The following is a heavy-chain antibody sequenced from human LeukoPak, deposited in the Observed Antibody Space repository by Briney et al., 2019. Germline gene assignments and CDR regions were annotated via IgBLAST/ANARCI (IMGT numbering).Heavy chain of an antibody. Sequence: PGGSLRLSCAASGFTFSSNAMSWVRQAPGKGLEWVSAISGSGGSTYYADSVKGRFTISRDNAKNTLYLQMDSLRAEDTAVYYCAGSRGYDYVVGYYGMDVWGQGTTVTVSS. D-gene: IGHD5-12*01. CDR1: GFTFSSNA. CDR3: AGSRGYDYVVGYYGMDV. V-gene: IGHV3-23*01. CDR2: ISGSGGST. J-gene: IGHJ6*02.